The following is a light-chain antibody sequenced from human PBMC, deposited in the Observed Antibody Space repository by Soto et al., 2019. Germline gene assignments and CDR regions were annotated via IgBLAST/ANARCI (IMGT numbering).Light chain of an antibody. CDR3: CSYVGATTYV. CDR2: EGI. CDR1: SSTVGGFNV. V-gene: IGLV2-23*01. Sequence: QSVLTQPASVSGSPGQSITISCTGTSSTVGGFNVVSWYQQHPGKAPKVIIYEGIKRPSGVSNRFSGSNSGSTASLTISGLQAEDEADYYCCSYVGATTYVFCTGTKVTVL. J-gene: IGLJ1*01.